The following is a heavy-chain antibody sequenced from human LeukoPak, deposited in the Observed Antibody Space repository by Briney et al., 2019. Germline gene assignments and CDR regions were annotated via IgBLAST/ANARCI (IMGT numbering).Heavy chain of an antibody. CDR2: IYPGDSDT. V-gene: IGHV5-51*01. D-gene: IGHD3-22*01. Sequence: GESLKISCKGSGYSFTSYWIGWVRQMPGKGLEWMGIIYPGDSDTRYSPSFQGQVTISADKSISTAYLQWSSLKASDTAMYYCARSEPLGPYDSSGYYRGLGGDAFDIWGQGTMVTVSS. J-gene: IGHJ3*02. CDR1: GYSFTSYW. CDR3: ARSEPLGPYDSSGYYRGLGGDAFDI.